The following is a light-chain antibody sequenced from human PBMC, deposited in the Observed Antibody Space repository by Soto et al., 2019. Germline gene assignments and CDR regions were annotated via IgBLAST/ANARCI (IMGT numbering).Light chain of an antibody. Sequence: EIVLTQSPGTLSLSPGDRATLSCRASQSVNSNYLAWYQRKPGQAPRLLIYGASNRATDIPYRFSASGSGTDFTLTITRLEAEDFAVYYCQQYDSTPPTFGQGPKVEV. CDR1: QSVNSNY. CDR2: GAS. J-gene: IGKJ1*01. CDR3: QQYDSTPPT. V-gene: IGKV3-20*01.